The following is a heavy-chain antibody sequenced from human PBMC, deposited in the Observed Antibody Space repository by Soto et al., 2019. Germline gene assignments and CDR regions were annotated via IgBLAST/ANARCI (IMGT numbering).Heavy chain of an antibody. Sequence: SETLSLTCTVSGGSIRDYFWTWIRQPPGKGLEWIGYIYYSGRTNYNPSLKSRVSISVDTSKNHFSLQLRSVTAADTAVYYCARVGGYDFGDSGGFDSWGQGTLVTVSS. D-gene: IGHD4-17*01. V-gene: IGHV4-59*01. CDR2: IYYSGRT. J-gene: IGHJ4*02. CDR3: ARVGGYDFGDSGGFDS. CDR1: GGSIRDYF.